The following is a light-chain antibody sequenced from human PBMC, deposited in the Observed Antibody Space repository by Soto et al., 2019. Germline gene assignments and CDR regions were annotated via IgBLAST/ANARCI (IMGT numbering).Light chain of an antibody. J-gene: IGLJ1*01. V-gene: IGLV2-14*03. Sequence: QSVLAQPASVSGSPGQSITISCTGTSSDVGAYDFVSWYQQHPDKAPKLMIFEVSNRPSGVSDRFSGSNSVNTATLTISGLQAEDEADYYCSSYTTSSTRVFGTGTKSPS. CDR2: EVS. CDR3: SSYTTSSTRV. CDR1: SSDVGAYDF.